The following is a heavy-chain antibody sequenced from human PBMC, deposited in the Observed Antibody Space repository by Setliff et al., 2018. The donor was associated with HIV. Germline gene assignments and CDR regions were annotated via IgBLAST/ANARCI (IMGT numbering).Heavy chain of an antibody. CDR1: GFIFSTYG. CDR2: IRSDETNK. V-gene: IGHV3-30*02. CDR3: VTLTTVVSFWAFDI. Sequence: GGSLRLSCEASGFIFSTYGMHWVRQAPGKGLEWVAFIRSDETNKYYSDSVKGRFTISRDNAKNTMYLQMDSLTAEDTAVYYCVTLTTVVSFWAFDIWGQGSMVTVSS. D-gene: IGHD1-1*01. J-gene: IGHJ3*02.